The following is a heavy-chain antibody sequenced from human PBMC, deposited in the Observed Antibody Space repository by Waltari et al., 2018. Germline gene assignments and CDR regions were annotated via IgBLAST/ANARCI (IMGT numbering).Heavy chain of an antibody. D-gene: IGHD1-26*01. V-gene: IGHV3-30*02. CDR2: IRYDGSNK. Sequence: QVQLVESGGGVVQPGGSLRLSCAASGFTFSSYGMHWVRQAPGKGLEWVAFIRYDGSNKYYADSVKGRFTISRDNSKNTLYLQMNSLRAEDTAVYYCAKDLRSWELTPLDAFDIWGQGTMVTVSS. CDR3: AKDLRSWELTPLDAFDI. J-gene: IGHJ3*02. CDR1: GFTFSSYG.